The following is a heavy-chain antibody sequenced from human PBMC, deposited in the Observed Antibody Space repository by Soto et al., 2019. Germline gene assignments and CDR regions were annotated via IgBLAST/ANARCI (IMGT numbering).Heavy chain of an antibody. CDR3: TTDSGYYYYYMAV. D-gene: IGHD3-10*01. V-gene: IGHV3-15*01. J-gene: IGHJ6*03. Sequence: EVQLVESGGGLVKPGGSLRLSCAASGFTFSNAWMSWVRQAPGKGLEWVGRIKSNTDGGTTDYAAPVKGRFTISRDDSKNTLYLQMNSLKTEDTAVYYCTTDSGYYYYYMAVWGKGTTVTVSS. CDR2: IKSNTDGGTT. CDR1: GFTFSNAW.